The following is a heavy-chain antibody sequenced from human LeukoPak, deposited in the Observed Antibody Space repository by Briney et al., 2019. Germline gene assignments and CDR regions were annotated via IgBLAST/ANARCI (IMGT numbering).Heavy chain of an antibody. D-gene: IGHD3-22*01. J-gene: IGHJ4*02. CDR2: IYSSGST. CDR1: GDSISSHEYY. CDR3: ATLYYDSVY. V-gene: IGHV4-30-4*01. Sequence: SETLSLTCTVSGDSISSHEYYWNWLRQHPGKGLEWIGFIYSSGSTNYNPSLKSRVTISVDTSKNQFSLKLSSVTAADTAVYYCATLYYDSVYWGQGTLVTVSS.